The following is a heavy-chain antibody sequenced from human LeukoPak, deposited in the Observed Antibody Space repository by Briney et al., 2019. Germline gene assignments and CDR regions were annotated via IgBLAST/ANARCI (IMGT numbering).Heavy chain of an antibody. CDR3: AKDVYYYDSSGYYPSY. CDR1: GFTFSSYA. V-gene: IGHV3-23*01. D-gene: IGHD3-22*01. Sequence: GGSLRLSCAASGFTFSSYAMSWVRQAPGKGLEWVSATSGSGGSTYYADSVKGRFTISRDNSKNTLYLQMNSLRAEDTAVYYCAKDVYYYDSSGYYPSYWGQGTLVTVSS. CDR2: TSGSGGST. J-gene: IGHJ4*02.